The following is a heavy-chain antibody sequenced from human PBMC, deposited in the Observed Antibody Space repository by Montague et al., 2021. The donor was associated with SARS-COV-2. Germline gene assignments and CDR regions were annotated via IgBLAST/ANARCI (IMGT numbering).Heavy chain of an antibody. D-gene: IGHD1-1*01. Sequence: CAISGDSVSSNSATWNWVRQSPSRGLEWLGRTYYRSKWYNDYAVSVRGRVTINPDTSKNQLSLQLNSVTPEDTAIYYCTSGREGNYNVMDVWGQGTTVTVPS. V-gene: IGHV6-1*01. CDR2: TYYRSKWYN. CDR3: TSGREGNYNVMDV. CDR1: GDSVSSNSAT. J-gene: IGHJ6*02.